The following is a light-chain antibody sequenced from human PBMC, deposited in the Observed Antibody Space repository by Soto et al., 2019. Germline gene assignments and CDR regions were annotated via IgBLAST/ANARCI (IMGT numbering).Light chain of an antibody. Sequence: QPVLTQPPSVSGAPGQTVNISCTGSSSNIGAGYDVHWYQQLPGTAPRLLIYVNTNRPSGVPERFSASKSGTSASLAITGLQAEDEADYYCQSYDRTVVFGGGTKLTVL. CDR2: VNT. CDR3: QSYDRTVV. CDR1: SSNIGAGYD. J-gene: IGLJ2*01. V-gene: IGLV1-40*01.